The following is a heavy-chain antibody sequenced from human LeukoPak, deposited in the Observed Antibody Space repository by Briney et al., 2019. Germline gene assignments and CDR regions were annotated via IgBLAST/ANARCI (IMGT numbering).Heavy chain of an antibody. D-gene: IGHD5-12*01. Sequence: SETLSLTCAVYGESFSGYYWTWIRQSPGKGLELIGEINHSGTTNYNPSLKSRVAVSVDTSKNQFSLTGNSVTAADTAVYYCARAHSGYYYFDYWGQGTLVTVSS. CDR2: INHSGTT. V-gene: IGHV4-34*01. CDR3: ARAHSGYYYFDY. CDR1: GESFSGYY. J-gene: IGHJ4*02.